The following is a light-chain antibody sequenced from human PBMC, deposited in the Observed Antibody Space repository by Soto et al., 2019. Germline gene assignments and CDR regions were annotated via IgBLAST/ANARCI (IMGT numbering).Light chain of an antibody. Sequence: QSVLTQPRSVSGSPGQSVTISCTGTSSDFGGYNYVSWYQHHPGKAPKLMIYDVSERPSGVPDRFSGSKSGTSASLAITGLQAEDEADYYCQSYDSSLTDSVFGAGTKVTVL. J-gene: IGLJ1*01. V-gene: IGLV2-11*01. CDR2: DVS. CDR3: QSYDSSLTDSV. CDR1: SSDFGGYNY.